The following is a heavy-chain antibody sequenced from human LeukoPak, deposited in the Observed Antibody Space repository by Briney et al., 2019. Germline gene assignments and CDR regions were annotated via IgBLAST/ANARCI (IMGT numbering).Heavy chain of an antibody. J-gene: IGHJ4*02. V-gene: IGHV4-4*07. CDR1: GVSISSYY. CDR2: IYTSGST. D-gene: IGHD1-26*01. Sequence: SETLSLTCTVSGVSISSYYWSWIRQPAGKGLEWIGRIYTSGSTNYNPSLKSRVTMSVDTSKNQFSLKLSSVTAVDTAVYYCAREIPLVGATDYWGQGTLVTVSS. CDR3: AREIPLVGATDY.